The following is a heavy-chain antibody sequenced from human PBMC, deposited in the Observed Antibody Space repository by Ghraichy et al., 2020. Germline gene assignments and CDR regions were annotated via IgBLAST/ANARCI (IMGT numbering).Heavy chain of an antibody. J-gene: IGHJ6*02. CDR1: GFTFSNAW. CDR2: INSKTDDATT. Sequence: GGSLRLSCAASGFTFSNAWMSWVRQTPGKGLVWVARINSKTDDATTDYAAPVQGRFTISTEYSKHTLDLQMNSWKTEDTAVYCCLVVAERYYYYGMDVWGQRTAAT. V-gene: IGHV3-15*01. CDR3: LVVAERYYYYGMDV. D-gene: IGHD2-15*01.